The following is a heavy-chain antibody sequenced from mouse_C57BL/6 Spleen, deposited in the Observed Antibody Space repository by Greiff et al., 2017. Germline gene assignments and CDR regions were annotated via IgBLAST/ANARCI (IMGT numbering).Heavy chain of an antibody. CDR3: ARGGWYPSFDY. V-gene: IGHV3-6*01. CDR2: ISYDGSN. Sequence: ESGPGLVKPSQSLSLTCSVTGYSITSGYYWNWIRQFPGNKLEWMGYISYDGSNNYNPSLKNRISLTRDTSKNQFFLKLNSVTTEDTATYYCARGGWYPSFDYWGQGTTLTVSS. J-gene: IGHJ2*01. D-gene: IGHD2-1*01. CDR1: GYSITSGYY.